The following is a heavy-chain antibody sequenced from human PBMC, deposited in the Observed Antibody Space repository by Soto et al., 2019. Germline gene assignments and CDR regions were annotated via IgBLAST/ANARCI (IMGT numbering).Heavy chain of an antibody. Sequence: SETLSLTCTVSCGSISSYYWSWIRQPPGKGLEWIGYIYYSGSTNYNPSLKSRVTISVDTSKNQFSLKLSSVTAADTAVYYCARGNVDTAMVTAFDIWGQGTMVTVSS. CDR3: ARGNVDTAMVTAFDI. D-gene: IGHD5-18*01. J-gene: IGHJ3*02. CDR2: IYYSGST. V-gene: IGHV4-59*01. CDR1: CGSISSYY.